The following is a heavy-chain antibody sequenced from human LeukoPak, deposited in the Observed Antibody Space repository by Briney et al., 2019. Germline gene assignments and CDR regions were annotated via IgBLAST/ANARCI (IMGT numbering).Heavy chain of an antibody. J-gene: IGHJ4*02. CDR1: GGSISSYY. CDR3: ARTTGYSSGWYYFDY. V-gene: IGHV4-59*01. CDR2: IHYSGST. D-gene: IGHD6-19*01. Sequence: PSETLSLTCTVSGGSISSYYWTWIRQPPGKGLEWIGYIHYSGSTNYNPSLKSRVTISVDTSKNQFSLKLSSVTAADTAVYYCARTTGYSSGWYYFDYWGQGTLVTVSS.